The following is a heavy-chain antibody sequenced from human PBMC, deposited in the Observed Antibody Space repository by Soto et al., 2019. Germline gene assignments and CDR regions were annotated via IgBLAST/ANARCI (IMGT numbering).Heavy chain of an antibody. CDR2: ISFDGTKK. D-gene: IGHD1-1*01. CDR1: GFSVSNCA. CDR3: ARDESPHRNPSWFDP. Sequence: QVQLEESGGGVVQPGKSLRLSCAASGFSVSNCAMHWVRQAPGTGLELVSVISFDGTKKTYAYSVKGRFTISRDNAKNTVSLPMHSLRPEDTAVYYCARDESPHRNPSWFDPWGKGKLVTVSS. J-gene: IGHJ5*02. V-gene: IGHV3-30-3*01.